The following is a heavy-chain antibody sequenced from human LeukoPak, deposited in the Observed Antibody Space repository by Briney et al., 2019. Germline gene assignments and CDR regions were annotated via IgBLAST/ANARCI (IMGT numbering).Heavy chain of an antibody. Sequence: SETLSLTCTVSGCSISSYYRSWIRQPAGKGLEWIGRIYTSGSTNYNPSLKSRVTMSVYTSKNQFSLKLSSVTAADTAVYYCARGASSSKKFFDYWGQGTLVTVSS. CDR1: GCSISSYY. D-gene: IGHD6-6*01. J-gene: IGHJ4*02. CDR3: ARGASSSKKFFDY. V-gene: IGHV4-4*07. CDR2: IYTSGST.